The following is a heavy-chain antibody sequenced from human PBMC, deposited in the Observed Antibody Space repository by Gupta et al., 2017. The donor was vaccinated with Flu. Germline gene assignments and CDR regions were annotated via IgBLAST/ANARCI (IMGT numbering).Heavy chain of an antibody. J-gene: IGHJ4*02. V-gene: IGHV3-30-3*02. CDR2: VGTGGVTK. CDR3: AKGRGCIGASCYRTFDH. Sequence: AMHWVRHAPGKGLEWVAVVGTGGVTKFYADSVKGRFTISRDTSKNTLYLQMNSLRAEDTAMYFCAKGRGCIGASCYRTFDHWGQGTLVTVSS. D-gene: IGHD2-21*01. CDR1: A.